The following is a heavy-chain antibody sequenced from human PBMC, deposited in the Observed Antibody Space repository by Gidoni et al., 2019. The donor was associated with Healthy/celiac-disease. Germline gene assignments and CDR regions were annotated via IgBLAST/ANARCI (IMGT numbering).Heavy chain of an antibody. Sequence: MQLVQSGPEVTKPGTSVKVSCKASGFTFTSSAMQWVRQARGQRLEWIGWIVVGSGNTNYAQKFQERVTITRDMSTSTAYMELSSLRSEDTAVYYCAAADYYYDSSGSSYFDYWGQGTLVTVSS. CDR2: IVVGSGNT. V-gene: IGHV1-58*02. CDR3: AAADYYYDSSGSSYFDY. D-gene: IGHD3-22*01. CDR1: GFTFTSSA. J-gene: IGHJ4*02.